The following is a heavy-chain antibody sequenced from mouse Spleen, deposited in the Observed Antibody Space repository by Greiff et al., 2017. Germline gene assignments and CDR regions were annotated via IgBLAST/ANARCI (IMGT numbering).Heavy chain of an antibody. V-gene: IGHV2-5-1*01. Sequence: QVQLQQSGPSLVQPSQSLSITCTVSGFSLTSYGVHWVRQSPGKGLEWLGVIWRGGSTDYNAAFMSRLSITKDNSKSQVFFKMNSLQADDTAIYYCAKNYRYDGYYFDYWGQGTTLTVSS. D-gene: IGHD2-14*01. CDR3: AKNYRYDGYYFDY. CDR2: IWRGGST. J-gene: IGHJ2*01. CDR1: GFSLTSYG.